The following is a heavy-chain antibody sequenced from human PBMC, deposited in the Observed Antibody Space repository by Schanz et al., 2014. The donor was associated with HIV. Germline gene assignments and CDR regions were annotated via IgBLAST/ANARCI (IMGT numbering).Heavy chain of an antibody. V-gene: IGHV1-8*02. D-gene: IGHD6-6*01. J-gene: IGHJ5*02. CDR3: ARARAKIEGRPVGNWFDP. CDR1: GYSFTSYD. CDR2: VNPNSGHT. Sequence: QAQLVQSGAEVKKPGASVKVSCKASGYSFTSYDINWVRQATGQGLEWMGWVNPNSGHTGYAQKFQGRVDMTRTTSISTAYMELRGLTSEDTAVYFCARARAKIEGRPVGNWFDPWGQGTLVTVSS.